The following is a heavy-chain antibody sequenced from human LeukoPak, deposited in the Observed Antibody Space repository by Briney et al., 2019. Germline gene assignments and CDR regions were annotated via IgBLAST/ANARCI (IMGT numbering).Heavy chain of an antibody. J-gene: IGHJ4*02. CDR2: IYYSGST. D-gene: IGHD6-19*01. V-gene: IGHV4-59*01. CDR3: ARIAVAGTDFDY. Sequence: SETLSLTCAVYGGSFSGYYWSWIRQPPGKGLEWIGYIYYSGSTNYNPSLKSRVTISVDTSRNQFSLKLSSVTAADTAVYYCARIAVAGTDFDYWGQGTLVTVSS. CDR1: GGSFSGYY.